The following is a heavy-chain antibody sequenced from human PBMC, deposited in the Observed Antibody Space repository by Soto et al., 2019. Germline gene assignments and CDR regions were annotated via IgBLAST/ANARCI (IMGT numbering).Heavy chain of an antibody. D-gene: IGHD6-25*01. CDR3: ARSKAAAAGPGDSWYNWFDP. CDR1: GGSFSGYY. J-gene: IGHJ5*02. CDR2: INHSGST. V-gene: IGHV4-34*01. Sequence: QVQLQQWGAGLLKPSETLSLTCAVYGGSFSGYYWSWIRQPPGKGLEWIGEINHSGSTNYNPSLKSRVTISVDTSKNQFSLKLSSVTAADTAVYYCARSKAAAAGPGDSWYNWFDPWGQGTLVTVSS.